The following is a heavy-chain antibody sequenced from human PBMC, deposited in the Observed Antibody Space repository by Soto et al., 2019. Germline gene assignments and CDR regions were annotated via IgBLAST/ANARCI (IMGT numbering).Heavy chain of an antibody. Sequence: SETLSLTCAVSSGSISSSNWWSWVRQPPGKGLEWIGEIYHSGSTNYNPSLKSRVTISVDKSKNQFSLKLSSVTAADTAVYYCAGRLAGGWEEYMDVWGKGTTVTVSS. D-gene: IGHD6-19*01. CDR1: SGSISSSNW. V-gene: IGHV4-4*02. J-gene: IGHJ6*03. CDR2: IYHSGST. CDR3: AGRLAGGWEEYMDV.